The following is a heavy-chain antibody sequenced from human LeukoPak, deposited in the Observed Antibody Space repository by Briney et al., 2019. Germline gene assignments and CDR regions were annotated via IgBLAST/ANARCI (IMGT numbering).Heavy chain of an antibody. CDR1: GYTFTGYY. Sequence: ASLKVSSKASGYTFTGYYMHWVRQAPGQGLEWMGWINPNSGGTNYAQKFQGRVTMTRDTSISTAYMELSRLRSDDTAVYYCARGHRYSSAQGDYWGQGTLVTVSS. D-gene: IGHD6-19*01. CDR2: INPNSGGT. CDR3: ARGHRYSSAQGDY. J-gene: IGHJ4*02. V-gene: IGHV1-2*02.